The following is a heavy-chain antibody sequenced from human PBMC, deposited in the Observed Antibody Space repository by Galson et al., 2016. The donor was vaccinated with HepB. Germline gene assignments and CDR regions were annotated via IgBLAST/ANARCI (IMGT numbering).Heavy chain of an antibody. V-gene: IGHV3-30*04. Sequence: SLRLSCAGSGFTFGSYGLHWVRQAPGKGLEWVALISFDGRKTDYTDSVKGRLTISRDKSEKTLYLQMDSLRPDDTAVYYCTREDYYDSRYFDYWGQGTLVTVSS. CDR2: ISFDGRKT. J-gene: IGHJ4*02. CDR3: TREDYYDSRYFDY. D-gene: IGHD3-10*01. CDR1: GFTFGSYG.